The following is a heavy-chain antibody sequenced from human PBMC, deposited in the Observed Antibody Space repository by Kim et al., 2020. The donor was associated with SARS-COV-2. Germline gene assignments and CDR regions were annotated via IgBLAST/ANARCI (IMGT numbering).Heavy chain of an antibody. CDR2: IYYSGST. V-gene: IGHV4-39*07. J-gene: IGHJ3*02. Sequence: SETLSLTCTVSGGSISSSSYYWGWIRQPPGKGLEWIGSIYYSGSTYYNPSLKSRVTISVDTSKNQFSLKLSSVTAADTAVYYCARDWAGYCSGGSCYDDAFDIWGQGTMVTVSS. CDR3: ARDWAGYCSGGSCYDDAFDI. CDR1: GGSISSSSYY. D-gene: IGHD2-15*01.